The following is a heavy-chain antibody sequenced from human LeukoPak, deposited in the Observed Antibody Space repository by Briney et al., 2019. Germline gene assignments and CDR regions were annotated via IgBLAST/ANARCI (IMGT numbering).Heavy chain of an antibody. J-gene: IGHJ4*02. CDR3: ASTTVVTPYIDY. CDR1: GGSISSGGYY. D-gene: IGHD4-23*01. V-gene: IGHV4-31*03. CDR2: IYYSGST. Sequence: PSETLSLTCTVSGGSISSGGYYWSWIRQHPGKGLEWIGYIYYSGSTYYNPSPKSRVTISVDTSKNQFSLKLSSVTAADTAVYYCASTTVVTPYIDYWGQGTLVTVSS.